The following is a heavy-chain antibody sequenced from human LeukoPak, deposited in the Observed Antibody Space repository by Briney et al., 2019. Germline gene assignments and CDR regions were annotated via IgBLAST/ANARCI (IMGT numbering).Heavy chain of an antibody. CDR2: IYSSGNT. D-gene: IGHD4-23*01. CDR1: AASITTSY. Sequence: SETLSLACTDSAASITTSYWNWVRQPPGPALERLGYIYSSGNTNYHPSLKSRATISLDVSKNQSSLKLTSVTAADTAVYYCANSYDGKIVPFDNWGQGALVAVSS. CDR3: ANSYDGKIVPFDN. V-gene: IGHV4-4*09. J-gene: IGHJ4*02.